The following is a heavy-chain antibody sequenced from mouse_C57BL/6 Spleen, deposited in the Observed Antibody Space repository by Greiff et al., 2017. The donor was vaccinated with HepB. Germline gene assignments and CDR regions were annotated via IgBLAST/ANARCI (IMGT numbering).Heavy chain of an antibody. Sequence: QVQLQQSGAELVRPGASVTLSCKASGYTFTDYEMHWVKQTPVHGLEWIGAIDPETGGTAYNQKFKGKAILTADKSSSTAYMELRSLTSEDSAVYYCTREGVPRGAMDYWGQGTSVTVSS. V-gene: IGHV1-15*01. CDR3: TREGVPRGAMDY. CDR2: IDPETGGT. D-gene: IGHD3-1*01. J-gene: IGHJ4*01. CDR1: GYTFTDYE.